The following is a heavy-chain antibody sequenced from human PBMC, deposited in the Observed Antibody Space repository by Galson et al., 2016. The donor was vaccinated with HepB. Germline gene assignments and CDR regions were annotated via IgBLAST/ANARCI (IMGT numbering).Heavy chain of an antibody. CDR2: ISWDGGST. J-gene: IGHJ6*02. CDR1: GFTFEHYT. V-gene: IGHV3-43*01. D-gene: IGHD6-13*01. CDR3: AKGGIAELCSRGNYYSLDV. Sequence: SLRLSCAASGFTFEHYTMHWVRQAPGKGLEWVSVISWDGGSTYYGDSVEGRFIISRDNSKDSLFLQMNSLRIEDIALYYCAKGGIAELCSRGNYYSLDVWGQGTTVTVSS.